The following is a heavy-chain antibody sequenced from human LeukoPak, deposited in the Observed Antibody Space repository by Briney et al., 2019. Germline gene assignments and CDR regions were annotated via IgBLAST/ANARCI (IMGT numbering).Heavy chain of an antibody. Sequence: ASVKVSCKASGYTFTGYYIHWVRQAPGQGLEWMGWINPNSGGTNYAQRFQGRVTMTSDTSISTAYMELSRLRSDDTAVYYCARPGRGPYYYYMDVWGKGTTVTISS. CDR1: GYTFTGYY. CDR2: INPNSGGT. J-gene: IGHJ6*03. V-gene: IGHV1-2*02. CDR3: ARPGRGPYYYYMDV. D-gene: IGHD2-15*01.